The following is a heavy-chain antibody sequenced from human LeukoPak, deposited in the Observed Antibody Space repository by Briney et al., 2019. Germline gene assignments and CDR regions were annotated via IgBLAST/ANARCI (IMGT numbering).Heavy chain of an antibody. CDR1: GASISSSAYY. Sequence: SETLSLTCTVSGASISSSAYYWTWIRQSAGKGLECIGRIYASGRTNYNPSLESRVTISVDTSNNQFSLKLNSVTAADTAVYYCATAPRALHPLVGGAFEIWGQGTMVTVSS. J-gene: IGHJ3*02. CDR2: IYASGRT. CDR3: ATAPRALHPLVGGAFEI. D-gene: IGHD3-10*01. V-gene: IGHV4-61*02.